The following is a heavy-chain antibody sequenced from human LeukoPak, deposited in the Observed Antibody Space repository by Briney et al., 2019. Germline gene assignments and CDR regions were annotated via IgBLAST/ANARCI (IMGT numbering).Heavy chain of an antibody. CDR1: GGTFSSYT. Sequence: TVKVSCKASGGTFSSYTISWVRQAPGQGLEWMGRIIPILGIANYAQKFQGRVTITADKSTSTAYMELSSPRSEDTAVYYCARDGYDFWSGPSYFDYWGQGTLVTVSS. CDR3: ARDGYDFWSGPSYFDY. D-gene: IGHD3-3*01. V-gene: IGHV1-69*04. J-gene: IGHJ4*02. CDR2: IIPILGIA.